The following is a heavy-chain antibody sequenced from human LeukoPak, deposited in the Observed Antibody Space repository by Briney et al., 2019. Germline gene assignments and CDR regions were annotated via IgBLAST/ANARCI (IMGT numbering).Heavy chain of an antibody. D-gene: IGHD3-9*01. J-gene: IGHJ6*03. CDR2: INHGGST. Sequence: SETLSLTCTIYGGSFSDYYWSWIRQPPGKGLEWMGEINHGGSTNYNPSLKSRVTISVDTSKNQLSLKLSSVTAADTAVYYCARARPQYDILTGYPRRGYYMDVWGKGTTVTVSS. V-gene: IGHV4-34*01. CDR3: ARARPQYDILTGYPRRGYYMDV. CDR1: GGSFSDYY.